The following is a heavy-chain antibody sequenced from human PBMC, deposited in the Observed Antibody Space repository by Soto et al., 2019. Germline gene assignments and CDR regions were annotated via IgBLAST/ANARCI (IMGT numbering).Heavy chain of an antibody. D-gene: IGHD2-21*02. CDR3: ALEPTGTAGFDY. CDR2: IDLDIGDT. Sequence: QVQMVQSGAEVKKPGASVKVSCKASGHTXTGHHMHXXRXXXXQGLEWMGLIDLDIGDTKYAQKFQGRVTSTSDTSITTAYMELRGLRSDDTAVYYCALEPTGTAGFDYWGQGTLVTVSS. CDR1: GHTXTGHH. V-gene: IGHV1-2*02. J-gene: IGHJ4*02.